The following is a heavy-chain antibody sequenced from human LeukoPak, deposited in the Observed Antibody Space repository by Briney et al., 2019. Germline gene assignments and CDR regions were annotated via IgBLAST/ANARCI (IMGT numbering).Heavy chain of an antibody. Sequence: ASVKVSCKASGYTFTSYGISWVRQAPGQGLEWMGWNSAYNGNTNYAQKLQGRVTMTTDTSTSTAYMELRSLRSDDTAVYYCARDFIPEMATIRTGRWFDPWGQGTLVTVSS. CDR1: GYTFTSYG. D-gene: IGHD5-24*01. CDR3: ARDFIPEMATIRTGRWFDP. J-gene: IGHJ5*02. V-gene: IGHV1-18*01. CDR2: NSAYNGNT.